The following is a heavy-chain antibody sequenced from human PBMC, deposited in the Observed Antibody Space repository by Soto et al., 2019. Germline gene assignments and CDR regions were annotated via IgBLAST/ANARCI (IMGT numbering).Heavy chain of an antibody. D-gene: IGHD3-9*01. Sequence: LRLSCVASGFTFSSYSIVWVRQAPGKGLEWVSYIFTTGTTMYYADSVKGRFTDSRDNAKNSVFLLLNSLRAEDTAVYYCARDKDWAFDYWGQGTLVTVS. CDR1: GFTFSSYS. J-gene: IGHJ4*02. V-gene: IGHV3-48*03. CDR3: ARDKDWAFDY. CDR2: IFTTGTTM.